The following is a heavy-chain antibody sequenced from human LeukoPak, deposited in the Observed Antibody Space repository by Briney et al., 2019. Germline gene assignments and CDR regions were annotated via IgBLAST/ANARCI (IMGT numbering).Heavy chain of an antibody. CDR2: ISYDGSNK. Sequence: GRSLRLPCAASGFTFSSYAMHWVRQAPGKGLEWVAVISYDGSNKYYADSVKGRFTISRDNSKNTLYLQMNSLRAEDTAVYYCARDFGRYGLGDYFDYWGQGTLVTVSS. CDR3: ARDFGRYGLGDYFDY. V-gene: IGHV3-30*01. D-gene: IGHD5-18*01. J-gene: IGHJ4*02. CDR1: GFTFSSYA.